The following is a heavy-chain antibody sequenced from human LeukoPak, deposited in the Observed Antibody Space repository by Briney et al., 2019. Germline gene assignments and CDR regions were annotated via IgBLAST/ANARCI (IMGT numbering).Heavy chain of an antibody. J-gene: IGHJ4*02. D-gene: IGHD4-11*01. Sequence: NPSETLSLTCTLSGGSITNTKYYWGWIRQPPGKGLEWIGSIYYTGSTYYNPSLNSRVTISVDTSKNQFSLKLRSVTAADTALYYCTRHTGYISGQYSNYEDSWGQGTLVTVSS. CDR1: GGSITNTKYY. V-gene: IGHV4-39*01. CDR3: TRHTGYISGQYSNYEDS. CDR2: IYYTGST.